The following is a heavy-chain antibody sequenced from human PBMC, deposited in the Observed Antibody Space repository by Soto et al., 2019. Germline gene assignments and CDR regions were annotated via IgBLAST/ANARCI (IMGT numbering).Heavy chain of an antibody. J-gene: IGHJ3*02. V-gene: IGHV4-34*01. CDR3: ARVGGTLGDFDI. D-gene: IGHD2-15*01. Sequence: QVQLQQWGAGLLKPSETLSLTCAVYGGSFSGYYWSWIRQPPGKGLEWIGEINHSGSTNYNPSLKSRVTISVDTSKNQFSLKLSSVTAADTAVYYCARVGGTLGDFDIWGQGTMVTVSS. CDR1: GGSFSGYY. CDR2: INHSGST.